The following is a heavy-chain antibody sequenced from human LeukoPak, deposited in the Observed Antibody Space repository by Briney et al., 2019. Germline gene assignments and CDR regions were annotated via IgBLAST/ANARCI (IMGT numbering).Heavy chain of an antibody. J-gene: IGHJ4*02. Sequence: ASVKVSCKASGYTFTGYYMHWVRQAPGQGLEWMGWINPNSGGTNYAQKFQGRVTMTTDTSTSTAYMELRSLRSDDTAVYYCARDEFPGFGELLGVDYWGQGTLVTVSS. CDR3: ARDEFPGFGELLGVDY. CDR1: GYTFTGYY. D-gene: IGHD3-10*01. CDR2: INPNSGGT. V-gene: IGHV1-2*02.